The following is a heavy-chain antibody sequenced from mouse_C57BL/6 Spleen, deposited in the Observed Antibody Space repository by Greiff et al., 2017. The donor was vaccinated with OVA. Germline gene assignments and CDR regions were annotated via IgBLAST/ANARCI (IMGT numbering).Heavy chain of an antibody. CDR2: INPYNGGT. V-gene: IGHV1-19*01. J-gene: IGHJ2*01. D-gene: IGHD2-1*01. CDR1: GYTFTDYY. CDR3: ARSEHYGNPSDYVDY. Sequence: EVQLQQSGPVLVKPGASVKMSCKASGYTFTDYYMNWVKQSHGKSLEWIGVINPYNGGTSYNQKFKGKATLTVDKSSSTAYMELNSLTSEDSAVYYCARSEHYGNPSDYVDYWGQGTTLTVSS.